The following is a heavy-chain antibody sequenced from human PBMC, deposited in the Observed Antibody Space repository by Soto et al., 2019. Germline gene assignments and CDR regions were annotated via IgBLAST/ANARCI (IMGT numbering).Heavy chain of an antibody. Sequence: PGESLKISCQGSGYTFTVHWISWVRQMPGKGLEWMGRIDPSDSYTDYSPTVQGHVTMSADKSINTAYLQWSSLQASDTAVYYCTRHTGYDSSLDYWGQGTLVTVSS. CDR3: TRHTGYDSSLDY. CDR2: IDPSDSYT. J-gene: IGHJ4*02. V-gene: IGHV5-10-1*01. D-gene: IGHD5-12*01. CDR1: GYTFTVHW.